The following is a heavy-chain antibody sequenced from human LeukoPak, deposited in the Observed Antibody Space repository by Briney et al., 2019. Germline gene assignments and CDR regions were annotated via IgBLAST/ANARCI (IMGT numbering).Heavy chain of an antibody. Sequence: SVKVSCKVSGYTLTELSMHWVRQAPGKGLEWMGGFDPEDGETIYAQKFQGRVTMTEDTSTDTAYMELSSLRSEDTAVYYCATIYSGALGVVSYFQHWGQGTLVTVSS. D-gene: IGHD5/OR15-5a*01. V-gene: IGHV1-24*01. CDR1: GYTLTELS. CDR3: ATIYSGALGVVSYFQH. J-gene: IGHJ1*01. CDR2: FDPEDGET.